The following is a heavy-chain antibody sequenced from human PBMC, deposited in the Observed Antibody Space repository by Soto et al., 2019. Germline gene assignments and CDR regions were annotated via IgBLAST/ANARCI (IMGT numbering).Heavy chain of an antibody. J-gene: IGHJ4*02. CDR1: GFTFSSYG. Sequence: PGGSLRLSCAASGFTFSSYGVLWVRQAPGKGLEWVTLISYDGSNKYYADSVKGRFTISRDNSKNTLYLQMNSLRAEDTAVYYCAKDTYYHDSSGYYVFEYWGQGTLVTVSS. V-gene: IGHV3-30*18. D-gene: IGHD3-22*01. CDR2: ISYDGSNK. CDR3: AKDTYYHDSSGYYVFEY.